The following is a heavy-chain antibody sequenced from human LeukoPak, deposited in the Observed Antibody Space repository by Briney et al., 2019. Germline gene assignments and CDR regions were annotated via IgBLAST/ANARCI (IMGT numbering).Heavy chain of an antibody. D-gene: IGHD1-7*01. J-gene: IGHJ4*02. CDR3: ARPLTGTSWYYFDY. V-gene: IGHV1-2*02. CDR1: GYTFTDYY. Sequence: ASVKVSCKASGYTFTDYYVHWVRQPPGQGLEWMGWINPNSADTSYAQKFRGRVIMTRDTSINTAYVVLSGLKSDDTAVYYCARPLTGTSWYYFDYWGQGTLVTVSS. CDR2: INPNSADT.